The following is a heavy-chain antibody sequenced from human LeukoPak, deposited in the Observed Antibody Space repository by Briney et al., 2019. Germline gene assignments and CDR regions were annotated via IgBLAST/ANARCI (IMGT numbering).Heavy chain of an antibody. V-gene: IGHV1-46*01. J-gene: IGHJ4*02. Sequence: GASVKVSCKASGYTFTHYFIHWVRQAPGQGLEWMGIINPSGGSTTYSQKFQGRVTTTRDMSTSTVYMELSSLRSEDTAVYYCARDQSPNIVPTIGLDYWGQGTLVTVSS. CDR2: INPSGGST. CDR3: ARDQSPNIVPTIGLDY. D-gene: IGHD5-12*01. CDR1: GYTFTHYF.